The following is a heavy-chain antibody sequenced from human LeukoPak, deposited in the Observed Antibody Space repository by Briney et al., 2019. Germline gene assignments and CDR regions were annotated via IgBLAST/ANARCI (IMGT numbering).Heavy chain of an antibody. V-gene: IGHV3-30*02. Sequence: PGGSLRLSCAASGFTFSTYGMHWFRQAPGKGLEWVAFIRYDGSYKYYEASVMGRFTISRDISKDTLYLQLNSLRVEDTAVYYCAKDSHRTGSYSGTYPYYFDYWGQGTLVSVSS. CDR2: IRYDGSYK. J-gene: IGHJ4*02. CDR3: AKDSHRTGSYSGTYPYYFDY. D-gene: IGHD3-10*01. CDR1: GFTFSTYG.